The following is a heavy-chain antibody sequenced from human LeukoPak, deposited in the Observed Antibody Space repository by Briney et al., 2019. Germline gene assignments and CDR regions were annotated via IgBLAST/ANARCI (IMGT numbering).Heavy chain of an antibody. CDR1: GYTFTGYY. D-gene: IGHD3-10*01. CDR3: ARVWSYYGSGSYFVY. Sequence: ASVKASCKASGYTFTGYYMHWVRQAPGQGLEWMGWINPNSGGTNYAQKFQGRVTMTRDTSISTAYMELSRLRSDDTAVYYCARVWSYYGSGSYFVYWGQETLVTVSS. J-gene: IGHJ4*02. CDR2: INPNSGGT. V-gene: IGHV1-2*02.